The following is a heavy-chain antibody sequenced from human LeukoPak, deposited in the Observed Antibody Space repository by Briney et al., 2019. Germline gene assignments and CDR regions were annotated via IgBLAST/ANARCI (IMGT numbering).Heavy chain of an antibody. CDR2: IYTSGST. J-gene: IGHJ4*02. D-gene: IGHD2-8*01. Sequence: SETLSLTCTVSGASISSYYWSWIRQPAGKGLEWIGRIYTSGSTSYNPSLKSRVTMSVDTSKNQFSLKLSSVTAADAAVYYCASFGVFQYLDYWGQGTLVTVSS. V-gene: IGHV4-4*07. CDR3: ASFGVFQYLDY. CDR1: GASISSYY.